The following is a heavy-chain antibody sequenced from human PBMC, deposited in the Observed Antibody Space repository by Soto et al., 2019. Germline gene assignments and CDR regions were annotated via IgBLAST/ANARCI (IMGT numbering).Heavy chain of an antibody. CDR2: IYYSGST. CDR3: ARDHLASRVPSLWFGDPTYYYYGMDV. D-gene: IGHD3-10*01. Sequence: SETLSLTCTVSGGSISSYYWSWIRQPPGKGLEWIGYIYYSGSTNYNPSLKSRVTISVDTSKNQFSLKLGSVTAADTAVYYCARDHLASRVPSLWFGDPTYYYYGMDVWGQGTTVTVSS. CDR1: GGSISSYY. J-gene: IGHJ6*02. V-gene: IGHV4-59*01.